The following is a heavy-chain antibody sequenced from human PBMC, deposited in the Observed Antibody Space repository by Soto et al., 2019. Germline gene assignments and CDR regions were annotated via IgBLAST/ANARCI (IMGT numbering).Heavy chain of an antibody. D-gene: IGHD3-16*01. Sequence: GSLRLSCAASGFILTSVTMSWVRQAPGKGLEWVSRRSGSADRTYYADSVKGRFTISRDPSKNTLYLQMNSLEVDDTAIYYCAKGEGGLDYWGQGTLVTVSS. CDR3: AKGEGGLDY. CDR1: GFILTSVT. V-gene: IGHV3-23*01. J-gene: IGHJ4*02. CDR2: RSGSADRT.